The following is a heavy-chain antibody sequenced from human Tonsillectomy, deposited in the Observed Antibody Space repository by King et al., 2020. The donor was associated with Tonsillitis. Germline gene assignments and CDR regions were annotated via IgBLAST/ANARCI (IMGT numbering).Heavy chain of an antibody. Sequence: DVQLVESGGGLVQPGGSLRLSCAASGFSFSSHSMNWVRQAPGKGLEWVSYIGFNSSSIYYVDSVKGRFTISRDNARNLLYLQMNSLRAEDTAVYYCARDRYTSGYYPYYFDSWGQGALVTVSS. CDR1: GFSFSSHS. J-gene: IGHJ4*02. CDR2: IGFNSSSI. V-gene: IGHV3-48*01. CDR3: ARDRYTSGYYPYYFDS. D-gene: IGHD3-22*01.